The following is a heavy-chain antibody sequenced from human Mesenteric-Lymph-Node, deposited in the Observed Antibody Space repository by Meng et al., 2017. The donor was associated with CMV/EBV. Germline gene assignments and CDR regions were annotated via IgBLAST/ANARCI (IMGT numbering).Heavy chain of an antibody. Sequence: SGYTLTSYYMHWVRQAPGQGLEWMGIINPSGGSTSYAQKFQGRVTMTRDTSTSTVYMELSSLRSEDTAVYYCARENSYDSSGYSFGYWGQGTLVTVSS. J-gene: IGHJ4*02. CDR2: INPSGGST. V-gene: IGHV1-46*01. D-gene: IGHD3-22*01. CDR3: ARENSYDSSGYSFGY. CDR1: GYTLTSYY.